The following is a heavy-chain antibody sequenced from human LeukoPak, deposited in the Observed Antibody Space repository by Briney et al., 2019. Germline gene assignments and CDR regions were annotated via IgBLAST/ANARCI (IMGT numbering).Heavy chain of an antibody. CDR2: INPNSGNT. J-gene: IGHJ6*03. Sequence: ASVKVSCKASGYTFTSYDINWVRQATGQGLEWMGWINPNSGNTGYAQKFQGRVTMTRNTSISTAYMELSSLRSEDTAVYYCARGPREGYIWGSYRYIYYYYYMDVWGKGTTVTVSS. CDR3: ARGPREGYIWGSYRYIYYYYYMDV. V-gene: IGHV1-8*01. CDR1: GYTFTSYD. D-gene: IGHD3-16*02.